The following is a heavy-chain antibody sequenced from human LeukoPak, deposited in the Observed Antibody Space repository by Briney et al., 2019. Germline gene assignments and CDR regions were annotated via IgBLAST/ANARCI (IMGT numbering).Heavy chain of an antibody. Sequence: SDTLSLTCTVSGGSISSYYWSWIRQPPGKGLEWIGYIYTSGSTNYNPSLKSRVTISADTSKNQFSLKLSSVTAADTAVYYCARLGGGDFFDYWGQGTLVTVSS. J-gene: IGHJ4*02. CDR2: IYTSGST. V-gene: IGHV4-4*09. CDR1: GGSISSYY. CDR3: ARLGGGDFFDY. D-gene: IGHD2-21*01.